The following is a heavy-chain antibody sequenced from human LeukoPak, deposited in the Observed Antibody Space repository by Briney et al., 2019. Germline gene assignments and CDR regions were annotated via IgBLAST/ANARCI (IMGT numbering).Heavy chain of an antibody. D-gene: IGHD6-13*01. J-gene: IGHJ1*01. CDR1: GFTVSSNS. CDR3: AKEWSSSPTPEYFQH. CDR2: IRYDGSNK. Sequence: GGSLRLSCAASGFTVSSNSMSWVRQAPGKGLEWVAFIRYDGSNKYYADCVKGRFTISRDNSKNTLYLQMNSLRAEDTAVYYCAKEWSSSPTPEYFQHWGQGTLVTVPS. V-gene: IGHV3-30*02.